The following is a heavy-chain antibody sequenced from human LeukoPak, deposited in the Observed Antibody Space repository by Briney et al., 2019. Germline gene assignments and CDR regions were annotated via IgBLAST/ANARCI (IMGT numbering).Heavy chain of an antibody. CDR1: GYTFTSYY. CDR2: INPSGGST. CDR3: ARGYSGSYVGDY. J-gene: IGHJ4*02. Sequence: GASVKVSCKASGYTFTSYYMHWVRQAPGQGLEWMGIINPSGGSTSYAQKFQGRVTMTRDMSMSTVYMELSSLRSGDTAVYYCARGYSGSYVGDYWGQGTLVTVSS. V-gene: IGHV1-46*01. D-gene: IGHD1-26*01.